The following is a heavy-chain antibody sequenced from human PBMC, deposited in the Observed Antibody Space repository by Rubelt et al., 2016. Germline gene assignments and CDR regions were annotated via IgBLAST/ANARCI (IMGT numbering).Heavy chain of an antibody. CDR1: GYTFTGYY. D-gene: IGHD3-22*01. CDR2: INPNSGGP. J-gene: IGHJ4*02. V-gene: IGHV1-2*02. Sequence: QVQLVQSGAEVKKPGASVKVSCKASGYTFTGYYMHWVRQAPGQGLEWMGWINPNSGGPNYAQKFQGRVTMTRDTSTSTAYMGLSRLRSDDTAVYYCARFAIGGHSSGYLFDYWGQGTLVTVSS. CDR3: ARFAIGGHSSGYLFDY.